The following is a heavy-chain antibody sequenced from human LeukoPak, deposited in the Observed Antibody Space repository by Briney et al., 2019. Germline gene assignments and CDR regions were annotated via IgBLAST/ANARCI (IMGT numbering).Heavy chain of an antibody. CDR1: GGTISNYA. V-gene: IGHV1-69*06. J-gene: IGHJ4*02. Sequence: GASVKVSCKASGGTISNYAISWVRQAPGQGLEWMGGIIPIFGTANYAQKFQGRVTITADKSTSTAYMELSSLRSEDTAVYYCARYERSHFDYWGQGTLVTVSS. CDR3: ARYERSHFDY. CDR2: IIPIFGTA. D-gene: IGHD2-8*01.